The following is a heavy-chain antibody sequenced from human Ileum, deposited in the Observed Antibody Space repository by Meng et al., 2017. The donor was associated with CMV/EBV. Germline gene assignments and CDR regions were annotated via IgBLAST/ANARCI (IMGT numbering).Heavy chain of an antibody. CDR1: GGSFSGYY. CDR3: ARGGKYYYDSSGYYYADV. D-gene: IGHD3-22*01. CDR2: INHSGST. J-gene: IGHJ6*02. V-gene: IGHV4-34*01. Sequence: GSLRLSCAVYGGSFSGYYWSWIRQPPGKGLEWIGEINHSGSTNYNPSLKSRVTISVDTSKNQFSLKLSSVTAADTAVYYCARGGKYYYDSSGYYYADVWGQGTTVTVSS.